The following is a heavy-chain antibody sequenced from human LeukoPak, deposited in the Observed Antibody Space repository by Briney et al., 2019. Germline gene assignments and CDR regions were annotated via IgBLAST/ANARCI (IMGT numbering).Heavy chain of an antibody. V-gene: IGHV3-11*04. CDR1: GFTFPDYY. CDR3: ARDGRGVGATRYFDY. Sequence: GGSLRLSCAVSGFTFPDYYMTWIRQAPGKGLEWVSYISHLGNEIYYADSVKGRFTISRDNAKNSLYLQMNSLRAEDTAVYYCARDGRGVGATRYFDYWGQGTLVTVSS. D-gene: IGHD1-26*01. CDR2: ISHLGNEI. J-gene: IGHJ4*02.